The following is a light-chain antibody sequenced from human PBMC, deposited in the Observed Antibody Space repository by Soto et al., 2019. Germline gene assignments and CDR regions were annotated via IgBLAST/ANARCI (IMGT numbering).Light chain of an antibody. Sequence: DIQMTQSPSSLSASVGDRVTITCRASQGIRNYLAWYQQKPGKVPKLLIYAASTLQSGVPSRFSGSGSGTDFTLTISSLQPEDVATYYCQKYSSAPWTFGPGPKVNVK. J-gene: IGKJ1*01. CDR1: QGIRNY. V-gene: IGKV1-27*01. CDR3: QKYSSAPWT. CDR2: AAS.